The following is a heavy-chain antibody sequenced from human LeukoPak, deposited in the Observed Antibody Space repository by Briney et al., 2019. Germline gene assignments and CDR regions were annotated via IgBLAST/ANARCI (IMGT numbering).Heavy chain of an antibody. J-gene: IGHJ4*02. CDR3: ARDRAWNYFDS. CDR2: ISSDGSRE. CDR1: GFTFSNHG. V-gene: IGHV3-30*03. D-gene: IGHD3-3*01. Sequence: GGSLRLSCAPSGFTFSNHGMHWVRQAPGKGLEWVAIISSDGSREYYAHSVEGRFTISRDNSKNTLYLQMDSLRAEDTAVYYCARDRAWNYFDSWGQGTLVTVSS.